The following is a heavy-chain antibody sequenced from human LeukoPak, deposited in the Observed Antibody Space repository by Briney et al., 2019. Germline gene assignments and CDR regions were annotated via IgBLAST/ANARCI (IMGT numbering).Heavy chain of an antibody. D-gene: IGHD5-24*01. CDR1: GFTFSSYA. CDR2: ISYDGSNK. J-gene: IGHJ4*02. V-gene: IGHV3-30-3*01. CDR3: ARDSGDGYNWPGHFDY. Sequence: GGSLRLSCAASGFTFSSYAMHWVRQAPGKGLEGVAVISYDGSNKYYAESVKGRFTISRDNSKNTLYLQMNSLRAEDTAVYYCARDSGDGYNWPGHFDYWGQGTLVTVSS.